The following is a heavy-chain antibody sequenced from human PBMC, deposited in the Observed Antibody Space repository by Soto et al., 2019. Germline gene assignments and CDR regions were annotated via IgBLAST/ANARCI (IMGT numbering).Heavy chain of an antibody. CDR2: IYWDDTK. D-gene: IGHD1-26*01. CDR3: AHAYGGRSLY. CDR1: GFSLSTSRVG. J-gene: IGHJ4*02. V-gene: IGHV2-5*02. Sequence: QITLKESGPTLVKPTQTLTLTCTLSGFSLSTSRVGVGWIRQPPGKALEWLAVIYWDDTKTYRPSLKSRLTIXXHTSKNQVALTLTTVDPVDTPTYYCAHAYGGRSLYWGQGTLVTVSS.